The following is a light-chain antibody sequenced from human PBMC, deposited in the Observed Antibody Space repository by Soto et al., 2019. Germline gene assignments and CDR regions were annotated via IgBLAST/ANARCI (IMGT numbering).Light chain of an antibody. CDR2: DVS. Sequence: QSVLTQPASVSGSPGQSITISCTGTSGDVGGYNYVSWYQQHPGKAPKLMIYDVSNRLSGVSNRFSGSKSGNTASLTISGLQAEDEADYYCSSYTSSSTYVFGTGT. V-gene: IGLV2-14*01. CDR3: SSYTSSSTYV. J-gene: IGLJ1*01. CDR1: SGDVGGYNY.